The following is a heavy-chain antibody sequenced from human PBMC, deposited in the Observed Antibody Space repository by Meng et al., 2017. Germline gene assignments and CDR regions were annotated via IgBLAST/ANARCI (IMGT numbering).Heavy chain of an antibody. Sequence: GGSLRLSCAASGFTVSSNYMSWVRQAPGKGLEWVSVIYSGGSTYYADSVKGRFTISRDNSKNTLYRQMNSLRAEDTAVYYCARASYYYDSSGYYYEYFDYWGQGTLVTVSS. D-gene: IGHD3-22*01. V-gene: IGHV3-66*02. J-gene: IGHJ4*02. CDR2: IYSGGST. CDR3: ARASYYYDSSGYYYEYFDY. CDR1: GFTVSSNY.